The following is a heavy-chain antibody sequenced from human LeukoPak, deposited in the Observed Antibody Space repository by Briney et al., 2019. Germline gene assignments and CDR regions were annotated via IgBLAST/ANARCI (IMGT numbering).Heavy chain of an antibody. J-gene: IGHJ3*02. CDR3: ARDTYYYDSSGYSGPRDAFDI. CDR2: IKQDGSEE. V-gene: IGHV3-7*01. Sequence: GGSLRLSCAASGFTFSSYWMSWVRQAPGKGLEWVANIKQDGSEEYYVDSVKGRFTISRDNAKNSLYLQMNSLRAEDTAVYYCARDTYYYDSSGYSGPRDAFDIWGQGTMVTVSS. CDR1: GFTFSSYW. D-gene: IGHD3-22*01.